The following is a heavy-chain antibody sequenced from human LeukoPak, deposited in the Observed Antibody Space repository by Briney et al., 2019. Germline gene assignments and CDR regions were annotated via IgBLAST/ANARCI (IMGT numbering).Heavy chain of an antibody. CDR1: GFTFSSYS. D-gene: IGHD3-22*01. J-gene: IGHJ3*02. CDR3: VRGPRYYDDSGFHYGVFDI. Sequence: GGSLRLSCAASGFTFSSYSMNWVRQAPGKGLEWVSSISSSSYIYYADSVKGRFIISRDNSKNTLSLQMNSLTADDTAVYYCVRGPRYYDDSGFHYGVFDIWGQGTLVTVSS. CDR2: ISSSSYI. V-gene: IGHV3-21*04.